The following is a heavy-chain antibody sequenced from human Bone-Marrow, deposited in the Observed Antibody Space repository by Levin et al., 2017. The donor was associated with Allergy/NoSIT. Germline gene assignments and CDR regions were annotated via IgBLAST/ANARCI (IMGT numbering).Heavy chain of an antibody. CDR3: ARDLGSGRRNFDF. CDR1: GFTLSSYG. D-gene: IGHD6-19*01. V-gene: IGHV3-48*04. J-gene: IGHJ4*02. Sequence: GESLKISCAASGFTLSSYGMNWVRQAPGKGLEWVSYISSASSTMYYADSVKGRFTISRDNAKNSLYLQMNSLRAEDTAVYYCARDLGSGRRNFDFWGQGTLVTVSS. CDR2: ISSASSTM.